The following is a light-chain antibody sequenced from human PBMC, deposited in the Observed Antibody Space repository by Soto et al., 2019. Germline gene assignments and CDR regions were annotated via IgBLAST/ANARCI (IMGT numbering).Light chain of an antibody. J-gene: IGLJ3*02. CDR2: EVS. Sequence: QSALTQPASVSGSPGQSITISCTGPSSDVDRFDHVSWYQQHPGKVPKLIIYEVSSRPSGVSSRFSGSKSGNTASLTISGLQVEDEAHYYCSLYTISRVFGGGTQLTVL. CDR3: SLYTISRV. V-gene: IGLV2-14*01. CDR1: SSDVDRFDH.